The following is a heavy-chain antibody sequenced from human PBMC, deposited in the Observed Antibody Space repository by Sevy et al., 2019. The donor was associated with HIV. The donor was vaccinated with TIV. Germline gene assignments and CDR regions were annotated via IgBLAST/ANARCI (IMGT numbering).Heavy chain of an antibody. CDR2: INPNSGDT. D-gene: IGHD3-3*01. CDR3: ARYRMIFGGQGGMDV. Sequence: VSVKVSCKASGYSFTAYYMHWVRQAPGHGLEWMGWINPNSGDTEYAQKFQGRVTMTTDTSINTAYMELSRLRSDETAVFYCARYRMIFGGQGGMDVWGQGTTVTVSS. J-gene: IGHJ6*02. V-gene: IGHV1-2*02. CDR1: GYSFTAYY.